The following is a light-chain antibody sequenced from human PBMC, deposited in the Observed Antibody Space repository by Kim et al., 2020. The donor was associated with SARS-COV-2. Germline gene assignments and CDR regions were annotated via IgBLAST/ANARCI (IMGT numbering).Light chain of an antibody. J-gene: IGLJ3*02. CDR1: SSDVAGYNY. Sequence: QAVLTQPASVSGSPGQSITISCTGTSSDVAGYNYVSWYQQHPGKAPKLMIYDVSKRPSGVSNRFSGSKSGNTASLTISGLQAEDEADYYCSSYTSSSTWVFGGGTQLTVL. V-gene: IGLV2-14*01. CDR3: SSYTSSSTWV. CDR2: DVS.